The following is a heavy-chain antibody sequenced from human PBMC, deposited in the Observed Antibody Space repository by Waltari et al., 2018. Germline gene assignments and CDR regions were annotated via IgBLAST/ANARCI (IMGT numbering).Heavy chain of an antibody. J-gene: IGHJ4*02. D-gene: IGHD4-4*01. CDR3: ARGGWTTVTIGDY. Sequence: QVQLVPSGAEVKKPGASVTVSCQASGSPFTSYYMHWVRQAPGQGLEWMGIINPSGGSTSYAQKFQGRVTMTRDTSTSTVYMELSSLRSEDTAVYYCARGGWTTVTIGDYWGQGTLVTVSS. CDR2: INPSGGST. CDR1: GSPFTSYY. V-gene: IGHV1-46*01.